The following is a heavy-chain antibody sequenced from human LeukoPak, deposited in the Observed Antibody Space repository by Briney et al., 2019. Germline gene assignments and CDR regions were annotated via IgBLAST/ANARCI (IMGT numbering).Heavy chain of an antibody. V-gene: IGHV4-34*01. CDR3: ARRHYDILTGYQSAPDY. J-gene: IGHJ4*02. CDR2: INHSGST. Sequence: SETLSLTCAVYGGSFSGYYWSWIRQPPGKGLEWIGEINHSGSTNYNPSLKSRVTISVDTSKNQFSLKLSSVTAADTAVYYCARRHYDILTGYQSAPDYWGQGTLVTVSS. D-gene: IGHD3-9*01. CDR1: GGSFSGYY.